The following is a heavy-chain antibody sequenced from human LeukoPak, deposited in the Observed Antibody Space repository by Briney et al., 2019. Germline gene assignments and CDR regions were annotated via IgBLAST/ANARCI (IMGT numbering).Heavy chain of an antibody. Sequence: SQTLSLTCAISGDSVSSNNGAWNWIRQSPSRGLEWLGRTYYRSKWYNEYAVSMRGRMTINADTSKNQFSLQLNSVTPEDTAIYYCARDVATSGWYTFDYWGQGTLVTGSS. D-gene: IGHD6-19*01. CDR2: TYYRSKWYN. CDR3: ARDVATSGWYTFDY. J-gene: IGHJ4*02. V-gene: IGHV6-1*01. CDR1: GDSVSSNNGA.